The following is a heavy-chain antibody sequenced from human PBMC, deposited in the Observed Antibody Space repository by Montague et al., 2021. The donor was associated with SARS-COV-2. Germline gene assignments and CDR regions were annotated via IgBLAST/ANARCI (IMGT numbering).Heavy chain of an antibody. CDR1: GGSISSYY. CDR2: IYYSGST. D-gene: IGHD3-3*01. Sequence: SETLSLTCTVSGGSISSYYWSWIRLPPGKGLEWIGYIYYSGSTNYNPSLKSRVTISVDTSKNQFSLKLSSVTAADTAVYYCASQVPDFWSGIDYWGQGTLVTVSS. V-gene: IGHV4-59*01. J-gene: IGHJ4*02. CDR3: ASQVPDFWSGIDY.